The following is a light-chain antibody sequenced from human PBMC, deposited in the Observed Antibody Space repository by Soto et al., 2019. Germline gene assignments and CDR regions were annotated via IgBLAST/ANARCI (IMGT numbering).Light chain of an antibody. CDR1: QSISSW. CDR2: DAS. CDR3: QQYNSYPFT. Sequence: DIQMTQSPSTLSASVGDRVTITCRASQSISSWLAWYQQKPGKAPKLLIYDASSWESGAPSRFSGSGSGTEFTLTISSLQPDDFATYYCQQYNSYPFTFGPGTKVDIK. J-gene: IGKJ3*01. V-gene: IGKV1-5*01.